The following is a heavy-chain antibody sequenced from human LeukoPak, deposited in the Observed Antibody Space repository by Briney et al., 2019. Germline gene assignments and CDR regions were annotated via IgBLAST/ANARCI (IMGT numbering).Heavy chain of an antibody. D-gene: IGHD6-13*01. CDR2: IYSGGRT. J-gene: IGHJ3*02. CDR1: GFTVSSNY. V-gene: IGHV3-53*01. Sequence: GGSLRLSCAASGFTVSSNYMSWVRQAPGKGLEWVSVIYSGGRTYYADSVKGRFTISRDNSKNTLYLQMNSLRAEDTAVYYCASKSIAAAGPHAFDIWGQGTMVTVSS. CDR3: ASKSIAAAGPHAFDI.